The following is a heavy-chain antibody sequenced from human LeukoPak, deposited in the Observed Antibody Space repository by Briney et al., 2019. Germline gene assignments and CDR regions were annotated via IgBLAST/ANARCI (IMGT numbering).Heavy chain of an antibody. Sequence: GGSLRLSCAASGFTFTNYAMTWARQAPGKGLEWVSAITGSGGSTYYADPVKGRFTISRDNSNNTLYLQMSSLRADDTAVYYCTKGRGDSSGWRFDYWGQGTLVTVSS. V-gene: IGHV3-23*01. CDR3: TKGRGDSSGWRFDY. D-gene: IGHD6-19*01. CDR2: ITGSGGST. J-gene: IGHJ4*02. CDR1: GFTFTNYA.